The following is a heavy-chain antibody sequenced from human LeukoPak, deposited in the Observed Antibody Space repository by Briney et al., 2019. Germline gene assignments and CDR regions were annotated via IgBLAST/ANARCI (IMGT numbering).Heavy chain of an antibody. D-gene: IGHD7-27*01. J-gene: IGHJ4*02. CDR3: ARERTGDLVDY. CDR2: IYTSGST. Sequence: SETLSLTCTVSGGSISIGGYYWSWIRQPAGKGLEWIGRIYTSGSTNYNPSLKSRVTISVDTSKNLFSLKLSSVTAADTAGYYCARERTGDLVDYWGQGTLVTVSS. V-gene: IGHV4-61*02. CDR1: GGSISIGGYY.